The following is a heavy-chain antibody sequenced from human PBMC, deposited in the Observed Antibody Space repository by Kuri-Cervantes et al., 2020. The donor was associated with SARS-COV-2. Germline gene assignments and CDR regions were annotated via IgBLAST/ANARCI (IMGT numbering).Heavy chain of an antibody. CDR3: ARAGRWLQSTPFDY. CDR2: ISSSSSYI. V-gene: IGHV3-21*01. CDR1: GFTFSSCS. D-gene: IGHD5-24*01. Sequence: ETLSLTCAASGFTFSSCSMNWVRQAPGKGLEWVSSISSSSSYIYYADSVKGRFTISRDNAKSSLYLQMNSLRAEDTAVYYCARAGRWLQSTPFDYWGQGTLVTVSS. J-gene: IGHJ4*02.